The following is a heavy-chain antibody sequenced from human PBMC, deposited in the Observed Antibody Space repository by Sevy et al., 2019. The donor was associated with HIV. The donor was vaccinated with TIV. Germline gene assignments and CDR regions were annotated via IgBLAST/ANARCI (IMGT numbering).Heavy chain of an antibody. CDR2: ISSSSSYI. CDR1: GFTFSSYS. V-gene: IGHV3-21*01. D-gene: IGHD2-21*02. CDR3: ARYQGSVVVTAILVGGYYYYGMDV. J-gene: IGHJ6*02. Sequence: GGSLRLSCAASGFTFSSYSMNWVRQAPGKGLEWVSSISSSSSYIYYADSVKGRVTISRDNAKNSLYLQMNSLGAEDTAVYYWARYQGSVVVTAILVGGYYYYGMDVWGQGTTVTVSS.